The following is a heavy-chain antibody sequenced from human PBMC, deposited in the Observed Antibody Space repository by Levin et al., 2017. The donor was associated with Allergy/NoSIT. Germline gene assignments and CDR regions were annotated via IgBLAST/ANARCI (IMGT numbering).Heavy chain of an antibody. J-gene: IGHJ4*02. CDR3: AHRGNMDTSMVH. CDR1: GFSLSTSGVG. CDR2: IYWDDDK. D-gene: IGHD5-18*01. V-gene: IGHV2-5*02. Sequence: QTLSLTCTFSGFSLSTSGVGVGWIRQPPGKALEWLALIYWDDDKRYSPSLKSRLTITKDTSKNQVVLTMTNMDPVDTATYYCAHRGNMDTSMVHWGQGTLVTVSS.